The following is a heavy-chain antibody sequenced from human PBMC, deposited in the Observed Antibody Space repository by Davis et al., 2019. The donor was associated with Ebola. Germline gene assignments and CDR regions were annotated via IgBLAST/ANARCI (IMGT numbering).Heavy chain of an antibody. CDR2: ISPTGST. D-gene: IGHD1-26*01. CDR1: GGSISGYY. V-gene: IGHV4-59*10. J-gene: IGHJ3*01. Sequence: SETLSLTCAVYGGSISGYYWNWIRQPAGKGLEWIGRISPTGSTNHNPSLKSRVSMSVDTSKNQFSLKLTSVTAADTALYYCARSYTSGNYRDAFDVWGQGTMVTVSS. CDR3: ARSYTSGNYRDAFDV.